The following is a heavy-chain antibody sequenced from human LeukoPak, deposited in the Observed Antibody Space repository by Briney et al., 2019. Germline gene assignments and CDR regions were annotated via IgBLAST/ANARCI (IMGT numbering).Heavy chain of an antibody. V-gene: IGHV4-4*07. CDR3: ARDGQWLDTFDY. CDR2: IYTSGST. Sequence: PPETLSLTCTVSGGSISSYYWSWIRQPAGQGLEWIGRIYTSGSTNYNPSLKSRVTMSVDTSKNQFSLMPSSVTAADTAVYYCARDGQWLDTFDYWGQGTLVTVSS. J-gene: IGHJ4*02. D-gene: IGHD6-19*01. CDR1: GGSISSYY.